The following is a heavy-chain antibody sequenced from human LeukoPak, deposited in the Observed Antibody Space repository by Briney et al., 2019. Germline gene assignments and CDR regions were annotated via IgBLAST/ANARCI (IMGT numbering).Heavy chain of an antibody. Sequence: ASVKVSCKASGYTFTSYYMHWVRQAPGQGLEWMGIINSSGGSTSYAQKFQGRVTMTRDTSTSTVYMELSSLRSEDTAVYYCARVSGEQQLVRALDYWGQGTLVTVSS. J-gene: IGHJ4*02. CDR3: ARVSGEQQLVRALDY. V-gene: IGHV1-46*01. CDR1: GYTFTSYY. CDR2: INSSGGST. D-gene: IGHD6-13*01.